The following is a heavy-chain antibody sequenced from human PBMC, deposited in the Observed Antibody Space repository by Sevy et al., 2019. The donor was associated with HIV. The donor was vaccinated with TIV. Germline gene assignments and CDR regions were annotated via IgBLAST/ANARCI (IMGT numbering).Heavy chain of an antibody. CDR3: ARVNCTNGVCFQGYYYYGLDV. Sequence: GGSLRLSCAASGFSISGYGMHWVRQAPGKGLEWVAVIWYDGTNREYADSVKGRFTISRDNAKNSLYLQMSSLRAEDTAVYFCARVNCTNGVCFQGYYYYGLDVWGQGTTVTVSS. D-gene: IGHD2-8*01. V-gene: IGHV3-33*01. CDR2: IWYDGTNR. J-gene: IGHJ6*02. CDR1: GFSISGYG.